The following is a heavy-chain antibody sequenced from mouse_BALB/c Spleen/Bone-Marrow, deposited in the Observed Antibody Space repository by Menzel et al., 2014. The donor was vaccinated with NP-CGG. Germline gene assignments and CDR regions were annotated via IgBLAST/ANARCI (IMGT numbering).Heavy chain of an antibody. J-gene: IGHJ3*01. V-gene: IGHV5-9-2*01. CDR3: ARHAYYDQTEVSFVY. CDR1: GFSFSNYG. Sequence: VQLKESGGGLVKSGGSLKLSCAASGFSFSNYGMSWVRQTPEKRLEWVATISGDGRYTFYSDSVEGRFTISRDNAKNTLYLQLSSLRSEDTALYYCARHAYYDQTEVSFVYWGQGTLVTVSA. CDR2: ISGDGRYT. D-gene: IGHD2-4*01.